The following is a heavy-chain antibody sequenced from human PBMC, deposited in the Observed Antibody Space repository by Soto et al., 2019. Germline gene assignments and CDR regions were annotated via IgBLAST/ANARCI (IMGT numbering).Heavy chain of an antibody. V-gene: IGHV1-2*02. CDR1: GYTFTDYY. CDR2: INPKNGGT. Sequence: ASVKVSCKASGYTFTDYYIHWVRQAPGQGLDWLGWINPKNGGTNYAQRFEDRVTMTRDTSISTLYMELSRLKPDDTAVYYCARAKIDVGQAAMAVWGQGTLVTVSS. CDR3: ARAKIDVGQAAMAV. J-gene: IGHJ4*02. D-gene: IGHD5-18*01.